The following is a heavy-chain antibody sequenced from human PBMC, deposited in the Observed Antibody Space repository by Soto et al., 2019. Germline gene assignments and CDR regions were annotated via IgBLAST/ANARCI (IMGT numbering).Heavy chain of an antibody. CDR3: ARDHYGSGSNYYPFDP. Sequence: SETLSLTCSVSGGSVSSSSHYWAWIRQPPGKGLEWIGYMYYSGSTYYNPSLKSRVTISVDTSKNQFSLKLSSVTAADTAVYYCARDHYGSGSNYYPFDPWGQGTLVTVSS. CDR2: MYYSGST. V-gene: IGHV4-61*01. CDR1: GGSVSSSSHY. J-gene: IGHJ5*02. D-gene: IGHD3-10*01.